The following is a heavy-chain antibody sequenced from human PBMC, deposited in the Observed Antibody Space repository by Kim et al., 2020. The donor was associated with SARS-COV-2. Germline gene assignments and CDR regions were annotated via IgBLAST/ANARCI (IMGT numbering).Heavy chain of an antibody. V-gene: IGHV4-61*01. Sequence: SETLSLTCTVSGGSVSSGSYYWSWIRQPPGKGLEWIGYIYYSGSTNYNPSLKSRVTISVDTSKNQFSLKLSSVTAADTAVYYCARGSNYDFWRTNSDGSGSYYFPDYWGQGTLVTVSS. CDR1: GGSVSSGSYY. CDR2: IYYSGST. D-gene: IGHD3-10*01. J-gene: IGHJ4*02. CDR3: ARGSNYDFWRTNSDGSGSYYFPDY.